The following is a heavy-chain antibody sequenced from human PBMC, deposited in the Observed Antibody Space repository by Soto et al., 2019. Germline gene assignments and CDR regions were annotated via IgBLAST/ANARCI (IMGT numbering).Heavy chain of an antibody. CDR3: AKDGRITIFGVVIFYFDY. J-gene: IGHJ4*02. D-gene: IGHD3-3*01. Sequence: GGSLRLSCAASGFTFSSYAMSWVRQAPGKGLEWVSAISGSGGSTYYADSVKGRFTISRDNSKNTLYLQMNSLRAEDTAVYYCAKDGRITIFGVVIFYFDYWGQGTLVTVSS. CDR1: GFTFSSYA. V-gene: IGHV3-23*01. CDR2: ISGSGGST.